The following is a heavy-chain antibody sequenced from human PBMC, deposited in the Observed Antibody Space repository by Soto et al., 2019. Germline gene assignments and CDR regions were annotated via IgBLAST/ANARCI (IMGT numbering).Heavy chain of an antibody. J-gene: IGHJ4*02. CDR3: AKGLWFGESYGLSDY. CDR1: GFTFSNYA. D-gene: IGHD3-10*01. CDR2: VSGGGGDT. Sequence: LRLSCAASGFTFSNYAMSWVRQAPGKGLEWVSAVSGGGGDTYYADSVKGRFTISRDNSKNTLYLQVTSLRAEDTAVYYCAKGLWFGESYGLSDYWGQGTLVTVSS. V-gene: IGHV3-23*01.